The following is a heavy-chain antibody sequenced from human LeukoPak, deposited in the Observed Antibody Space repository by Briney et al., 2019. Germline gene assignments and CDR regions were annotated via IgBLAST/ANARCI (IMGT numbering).Heavy chain of an antibody. CDR3: ARVFRDSPMASNWFDP. CDR2: INPNSGGT. V-gene: IGHV1-2*02. J-gene: IGHJ5*02. CDR1: GYTFTGYY. Sequence: ASVKVSCKASGYTFTGYYMHWVRQAPGQGLEWMGWINPNSGGTNYAQKFQGRVTMTRDTSISTAYMELSRLRSDDTAMYYCARVFRDSPMASNWFDPWGQGTLVTVSS. D-gene: IGHD5-18*01.